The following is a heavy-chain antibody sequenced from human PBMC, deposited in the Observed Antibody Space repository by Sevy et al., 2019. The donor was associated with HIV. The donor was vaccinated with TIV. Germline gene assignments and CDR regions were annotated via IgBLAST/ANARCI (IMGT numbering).Heavy chain of an antibody. J-gene: IGHJ6*02. CDR3: ARDCNSNTCLWGLDV. Sequence: GGSLRLSCAASGFTFSSYWMTWVRQAPGKGLEWVANIKKDGSEKYYVDSVKGRFTISRDNAKNSLYLQMNSLRAEDTAVYYCARDCNSNTCLWGLDVWAQGSTVTVSS. D-gene: IGHD2-2*01. CDR2: IKKDGSEK. CDR1: GFTFSSYW. V-gene: IGHV3-7*03.